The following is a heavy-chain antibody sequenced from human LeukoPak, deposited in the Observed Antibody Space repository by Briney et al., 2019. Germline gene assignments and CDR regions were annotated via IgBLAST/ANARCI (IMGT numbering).Heavy chain of an antibody. D-gene: IGHD1-1*01. CDR2: IIPILGIA. CDR1: GYIFSTYG. V-gene: IGHV1-69*04. CDR3: ARGVLEPENWFDP. Sequence: SVKVSCKASGYIFSTYGISWVRQAPGQGPEWMGRIIPILGIANYAQKFQGRVTITADKSTSTAYMELSSLRSEDTAVYYCARGVLEPENWFDPWGQGTLVTVSS. J-gene: IGHJ5*02.